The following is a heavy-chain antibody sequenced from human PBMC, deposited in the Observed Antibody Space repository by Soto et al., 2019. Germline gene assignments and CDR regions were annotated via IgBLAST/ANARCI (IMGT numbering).Heavy chain of an antibody. V-gene: IGHV4-30-4*01. CDR3: ARVRVRNTAMVMIWFDP. Sequence: PSVTLSLTCTVSGGSISSGDYYWSWIRQPPGKGLEWIGYIYYSGSTYYNPSLKSRVTISVDTCKNQFSLKLSSATAADTAVYHCARVRVRNTAMVMIWFDPWGQGTPGHRLL. D-gene: IGHD5-18*01. CDR2: IYYSGST. CDR1: GGSISSGDYY. J-gene: IGHJ5*02.